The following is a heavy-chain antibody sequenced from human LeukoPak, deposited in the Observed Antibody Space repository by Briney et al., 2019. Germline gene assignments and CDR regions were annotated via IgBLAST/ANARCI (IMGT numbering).Heavy chain of an antibody. CDR1: GGTFSSYA. CDR3: ARGYYDFWSGYTNSRNYFYYYMDV. V-gene: IGHV1-69*05. Sequence: ASVKVSCKASGGTFSSYAISWVRQAPGQGLEWMGGIIPSFGTVNYAQKFQGRVTIITGTTTAYMELSSLRSEDTAVYYCARGYYDFWSGYTNSRNYFYYYMDVWGKGTTVTVSS. J-gene: IGHJ6*03. D-gene: IGHD3-3*01. CDR2: IIPSFGTV.